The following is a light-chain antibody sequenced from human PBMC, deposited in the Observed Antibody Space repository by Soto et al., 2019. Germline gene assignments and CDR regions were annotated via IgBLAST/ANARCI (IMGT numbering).Light chain of an antibody. V-gene: IGKV3-20*01. CDR1: QTVSSKY. CDR2: GAS. Sequence: EIVVTKSPGTLSLSPGERATLSCWASQTVSSKYLAWYQQKPGQAPRHLIFGASSRDTGIPDRFSGSGSGTDFTLTISRLEPEVFAVYYCQQYCRSPYTVGQATKLEI. J-gene: IGKJ2*01. CDR3: QQYCRSPYT.